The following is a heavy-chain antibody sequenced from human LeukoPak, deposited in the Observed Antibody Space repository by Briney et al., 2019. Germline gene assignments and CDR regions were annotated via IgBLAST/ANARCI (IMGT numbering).Heavy chain of an antibody. CDR3: ANWAAPDTRYFQH. CDR2: IYYSGRS. D-gene: IGHD7-27*01. V-gene: IGHV4-59*01. J-gene: IGHJ1*01. Sequence: KPSETLSLTCTVSGGSISSYCWTWIRQPPGKGLEWIGYIYYSGRSDYNPSLTSRVTMSIDTSNNQFSLKLSSVTAADTAVYYCANWAAPDTRYFQHWGQGTLVTVSS. CDR1: GGSISSYC.